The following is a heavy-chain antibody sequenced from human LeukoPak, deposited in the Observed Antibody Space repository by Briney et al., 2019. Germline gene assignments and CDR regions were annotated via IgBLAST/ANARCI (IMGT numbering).Heavy chain of an antibody. J-gene: IGHJ2*01. CDR3: ARTSLRWGVYWYLDL. CDR2: IYYTGST. CDR1: GGSISSYY. Sequence: SETLSLTRTVSGGSISSYYWSWIRQPPGKGLEWIGYIYYTGSTNYSPSLESRVTLSVDTSKNHFSLKLSSVTAADTAVYYCARTSLRWGVYWYLDLWGRGTLVTVSS. V-gene: IGHV4-59*01. D-gene: IGHD4-23*01.